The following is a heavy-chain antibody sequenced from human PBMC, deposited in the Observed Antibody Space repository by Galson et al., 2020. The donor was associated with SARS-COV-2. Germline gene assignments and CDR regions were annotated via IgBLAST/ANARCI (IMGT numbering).Heavy chain of an antibody. V-gene: IGHV4-4*02. CDR1: GGSISTNNW. CDR3: ARGFDSYGYYYY. CDR2: IYHSGST. J-gene: IGHJ4*02. Sequence: ASETLSLTCAVYGGSISTNNWWTWVRQPPGKGLEWIGQIYHSGSTNYNPSLKSRLTISLDKSKNQFSLKLSSVTAADTAVYYCARGFDSYGYYYYWGQGTLVTVSS. D-gene: IGHD3-3*01.